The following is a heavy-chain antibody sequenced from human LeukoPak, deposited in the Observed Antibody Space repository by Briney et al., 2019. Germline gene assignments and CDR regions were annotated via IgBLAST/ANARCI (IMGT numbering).Heavy chain of an antibody. CDR2: IYYSGGT. CDR1: GGSFSSGFY. V-gene: IGHV4-31*03. J-gene: IGHJ4*02. CDR3: ARAMTSHYFDY. Sequence: SETLSLTCTVSGGSFSSGFYWSWIRQHPGKGLEWIGYIYYSGGTYYNPSLKSRVSISLDTSKKQFSLKLSSVTVADTAVYYCARAMTSHYFDYWGQGTLVTASS. D-gene: IGHD2-21*02.